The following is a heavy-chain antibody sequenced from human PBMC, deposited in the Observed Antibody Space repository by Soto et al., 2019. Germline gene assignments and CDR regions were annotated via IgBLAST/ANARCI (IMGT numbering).Heavy chain of an antibody. J-gene: IGHJ6*02. D-gene: IGHD1-26*01. Sequence: ASVKVSCKASGGTFSSYAISWVRQAPGQGLEWMGGIIPIFGTANYAQKFQGRVTITADKSTSTAYMELSSLRSEDTAVYYCARDGAMSGYYYYYGMDVWGQGTTVTVSS. CDR3: ARDGAMSGYYYYYGMDV. CDR2: IIPIFGTA. V-gene: IGHV1-69*06. CDR1: GGTFSSYA.